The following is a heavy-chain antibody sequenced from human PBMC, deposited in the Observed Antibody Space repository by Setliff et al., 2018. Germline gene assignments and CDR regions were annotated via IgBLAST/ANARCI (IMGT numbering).Heavy chain of an antibody. Sequence: GGSLRLSCAASGFAFIDYYMNWIRQTPRKGLEWISHIDSRGSPVDYVDSVKGRFTISRDNTKNLVYLQMDSLRADDTAVYYCTRSRGTTVYDYWGQGTLVTVSS. CDR2: IDSRGSPV. CDR3: TRSRGTTVYDY. V-gene: IGHV3-11*01. D-gene: IGHD1-7*01. CDR1: GFAFIDYY. J-gene: IGHJ4*02.